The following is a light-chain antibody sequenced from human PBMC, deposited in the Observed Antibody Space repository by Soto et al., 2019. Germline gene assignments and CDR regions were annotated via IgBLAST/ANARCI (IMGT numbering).Light chain of an antibody. V-gene: IGKV1-5*01. CDR3: QQSNSYTWT. CDR2: DAS. J-gene: IGKJ1*01. Sequence: DIQMTQSPSTLSASVGSRFTITCRASQSISSWLAWYQQKPGKAPKLLIYDASSLESGVPSRFSGSVSGTEGTITISSLKKDDGSTYYCQQSNSYTWTFGQGTKVDIK. CDR1: QSISSW.